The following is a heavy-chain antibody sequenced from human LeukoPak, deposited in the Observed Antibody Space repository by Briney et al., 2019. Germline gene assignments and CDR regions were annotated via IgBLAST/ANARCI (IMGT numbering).Heavy chain of an antibody. CDR3: ARALVYSYGYDY. CDR2: INAGNGNT. CDR1: GYTFTSYA. D-gene: IGHD5-18*01. Sequence: ASVKVSCKASGYTFTSYAMHWVRQAPGQRLEWMGWINAGNGNTKYSQKFQGRVTITRDTSASTAYMELSSLRSEDTAVYYCARALVYSYGYDYWGQGTLVTVPS. J-gene: IGHJ4*02. V-gene: IGHV1-3*01.